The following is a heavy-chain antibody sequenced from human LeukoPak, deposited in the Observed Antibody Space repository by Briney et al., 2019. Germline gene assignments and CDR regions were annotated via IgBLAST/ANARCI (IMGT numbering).Heavy chain of an antibody. CDR1: GYTFTSYD. J-gene: IGHJ4*02. Sequence: ASVKVSCNASGYTFTSYDINWVGQANGQGLEWMGWMNPNSGNTGYAQKFQGRVTITRNSSISKDYMELSSQREEDTAGYYCARGSTWEPGDYWGQGTLVTVSS. D-gene: IGHD1-26*01. V-gene: IGHV1-8*03. CDR3: ARGSTWEPGDY. CDR2: MNPNSGNT.